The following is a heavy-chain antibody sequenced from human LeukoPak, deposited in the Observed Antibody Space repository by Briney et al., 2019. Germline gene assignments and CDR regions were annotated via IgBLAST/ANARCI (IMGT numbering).Heavy chain of an antibody. V-gene: IGHV1-2*02. D-gene: IGHD5-12*01. J-gene: IGHJ4*02. Sequence: ASVKVSCKASGYTFTGYYMHWVRQAPGQGLEWMGWINPNSGGTNYAQKFQGRVTMTRDTSISTAYMELSRLRSDDTAVYYCARAHMKRSSLATNLDYWGQGTLGTVSS. CDR2: INPNSGGT. CDR3: ARAHMKRSSLATNLDY. CDR1: GYTFTGYY.